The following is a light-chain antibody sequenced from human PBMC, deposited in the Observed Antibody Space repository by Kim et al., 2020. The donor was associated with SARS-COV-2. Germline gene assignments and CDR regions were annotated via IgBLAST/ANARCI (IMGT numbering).Light chain of an antibody. CDR3: QQYGISPVT. V-gene: IGKV3-20*01. CDR2: GAS. Sequence: EIVLTQSPGTLSLSPGERATLSCRASQSVSSSDLAWYQQKVGQAPRLLIYGASSRATDIPDRFSGSGSGTDFTLTISRLEPEDFAVYYCQQYGISPVTFGQGTRLEIK. J-gene: IGKJ5*01. CDR1: QSVSSSD.